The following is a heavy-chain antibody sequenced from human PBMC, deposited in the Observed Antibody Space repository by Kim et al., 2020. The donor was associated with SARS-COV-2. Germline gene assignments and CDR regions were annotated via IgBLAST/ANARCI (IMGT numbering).Heavy chain of an antibody. J-gene: IGHJ4*02. V-gene: IGHV4-39*01. CDR1: DGSLTSRDYY. CDR2: VFYGGTT. Sequence: SETLSLTCSVSDGSLTSRDYYWGWIRQPPGKGLEYIGAVFYGGTTHYNPSLRGRVIISVDTSKNQFSLNVNSVTATDTAVYYCARYQSETMFASWGRGTLVPV. CDR3: ARYQSETMFAS.